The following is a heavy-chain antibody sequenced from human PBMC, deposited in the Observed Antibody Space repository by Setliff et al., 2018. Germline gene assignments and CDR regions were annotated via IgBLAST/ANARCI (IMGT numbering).Heavy chain of an antibody. Sequence: GASVKVSCKASGYSFISYDINWVRQAPGQGLEWMGWISAYNGNTNYAQKLQGRVTMTTDTSTRTAYMEVTSLRSDDTAVYYCATEKFPGDWGDYWGQGTLVTVSS. V-gene: IGHV1-18*01. CDR3: ATEKFPGDWGDY. CDR2: ISAYNGNT. J-gene: IGHJ4*02. D-gene: IGHD2-21*01. CDR1: GYSFISYD.